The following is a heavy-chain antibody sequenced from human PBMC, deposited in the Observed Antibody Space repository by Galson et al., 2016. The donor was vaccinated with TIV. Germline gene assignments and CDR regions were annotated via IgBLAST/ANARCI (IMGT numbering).Heavy chain of an antibody. D-gene: IGHD6-25*01. CDR1: GGSISDGNYY. Sequence: TLSLTCTVSGGSISDGNYYWSWIRQPAGKGLEWIGRISTSGSTLFNLSLKSRITMSVNTSKNQFSLRLSSVTAADTAVYYCAKMDRIPAPDSEYYFDYWGQGMLVTVSS. V-gene: IGHV4-61*02. CDR2: ISTSGST. J-gene: IGHJ4*02. CDR3: AKMDRIPAPDSEYYFDY.